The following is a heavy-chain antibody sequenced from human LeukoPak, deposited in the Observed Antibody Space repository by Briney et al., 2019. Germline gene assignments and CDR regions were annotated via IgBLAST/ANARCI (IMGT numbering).Heavy chain of an antibody. CDR3: ARIEYSNWEAFDI. CDR1: GGTFSSYT. V-gene: IGHV1-69*02. D-gene: IGHD6-6*01. J-gene: IGHJ3*02. CDR2: IIPILGIA. Sequence: ASVKVSCKASGGTFSSYTISWVRQAPGQGLECMGRIIPILGIANYAQKFQGRVTITADKSTSTAYMELSSLRSEDTAVYYCARIEYSNWEAFDIWGQGTMVTVSS.